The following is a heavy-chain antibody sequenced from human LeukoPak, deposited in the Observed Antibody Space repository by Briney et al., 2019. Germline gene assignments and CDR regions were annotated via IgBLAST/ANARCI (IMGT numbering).Heavy chain of an antibody. Sequence: AAAVKVSCKAAGYTLTGYYMHWVRQAPGQGLEWMGWINPNSGGTSYAQKFQGRVNMTRDTSISTAYMELSRLRSDDTAVYYCARGRCSSRSCYLFDYWGQGTLVTVPS. V-gene: IGHV1-2*02. D-gene: IGHD2-2*01. J-gene: IGHJ4*02. CDR1: GYTLTGYY. CDR2: INPNSGGT. CDR3: ARGRCSSRSCYLFDY.